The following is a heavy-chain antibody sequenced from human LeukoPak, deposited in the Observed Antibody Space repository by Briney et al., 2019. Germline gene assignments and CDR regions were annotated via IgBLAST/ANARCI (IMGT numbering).Heavy chain of an antibody. CDR3: AVDIVVVVAAIVGDY. Sequence: ASVKVSCKASGYTFTGYYMHWVRQAPGQGLEWMGWINPNSGGTNYAQKFQGRVTMTRDTSISTAYMELSRLRSDDTAVYYCAVDIVVVVAAIVGDYWGQGTLVTVSS. D-gene: IGHD2-15*01. V-gene: IGHV1-2*02. CDR2: INPNSGGT. CDR1: GYTFTGYY. J-gene: IGHJ4*02.